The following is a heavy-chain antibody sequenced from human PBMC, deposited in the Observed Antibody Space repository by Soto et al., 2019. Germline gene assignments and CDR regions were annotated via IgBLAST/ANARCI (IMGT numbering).Heavy chain of an antibody. Sequence: PSETLSLTCTVFGGSVSSGSYYWSWIRQPPGKGLEWIGYIYYSGSTNYNPSLKSRVTISVDTSKNQFSLKLSSVTAADTAVYYCARQSIAVARNYFDYWGQGTLVTVSS. CDR3: ARQSIAVARNYFDY. D-gene: IGHD6-19*01. CDR1: GGSVSSGSYY. J-gene: IGHJ4*02. CDR2: IYYSGST. V-gene: IGHV4-61*01.